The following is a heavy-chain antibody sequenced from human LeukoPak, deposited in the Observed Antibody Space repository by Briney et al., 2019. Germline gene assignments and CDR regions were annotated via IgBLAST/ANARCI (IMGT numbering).Heavy chain of an antibody. CDR2: IKSRADGGTT. V-gene: IGHV3-15*01. Sequence: PGGSLGLSCAASGFTFSNAWMSWVRQAPGKGLEWVGRIKSRADGGTTDYAAPVKGRFTISRDDSKNTLYLQMNSLKTEDTAVYYCTTDGTAYYDSSGYYYPDYWGQGTLVTVSS. D-gene: IGHD3-22*01. CDR1: GFTFSNAW. J-gene: IGHJ4*02. CDR3: TTDGTAYYDSSGYYYPDY.